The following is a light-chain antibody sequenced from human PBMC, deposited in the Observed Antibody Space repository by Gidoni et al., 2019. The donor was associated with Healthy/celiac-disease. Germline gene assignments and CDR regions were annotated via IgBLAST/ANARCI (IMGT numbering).Light chain of an antibody. CDR3: QQSYSTPPIT. CDR2: AAS. J-gene: IGKJ5*01. CDR1: QSISSY. V-gene: IGKV1-39*01. Sequence: DIQMTQSPSSLSASVGDRVTITCRASQSISSYLNWYQQKPGNAPKLLIYAASSLQSGVPSRFSGSGSGTDFTLTISRLQTEDFATYYGQQSYSTPPITCGQETRLEIK.